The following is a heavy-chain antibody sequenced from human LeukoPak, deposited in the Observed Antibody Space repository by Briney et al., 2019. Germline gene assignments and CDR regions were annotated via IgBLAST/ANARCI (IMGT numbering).Heavy chain of an antibody. V-gene: IGHV3-30-3*01. J-gene: IGHJ6*02. CDR3: ARDTYYYASGTFYYYYYGLDV. D-gene: IGHD3-10*01. CDR1: GFTFSRYA. CDR2: ISYDGNTK. Sequence: GGSLRLSCAASGFTFSRYAMHWVRQAPGEGLEWVAVISYDGNTKYSADSVKGRFTIYRDNSKNALYLQMNSLSGEDTAVYYCARDTYYYASGTFYYYYYGLDVWGQGTTVTVSS.